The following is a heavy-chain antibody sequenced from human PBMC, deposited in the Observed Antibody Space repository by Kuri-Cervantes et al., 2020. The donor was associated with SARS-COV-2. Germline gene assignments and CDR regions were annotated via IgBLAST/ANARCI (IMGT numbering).Heavy chain of an antibody. Sequence: ASVKVSCKASGYTFTSYDINWVRQATGQGLEWMGWMNPNSGNTGYAQKFQGRVTMTRNTSISTAYMELRSLRSDDTAVYYCARGPPVVGATSYYYYYMDVWGKGTTVTVSS. D-gene: IGHD1-26*01. J-gene: IGHJ6*03. V-gene: IGHV1-8*02. CDR2: MNPNSGNT. CDR3: ARGPPVVGATSYYYYYMDV. CDR1: GYTFTSYD.